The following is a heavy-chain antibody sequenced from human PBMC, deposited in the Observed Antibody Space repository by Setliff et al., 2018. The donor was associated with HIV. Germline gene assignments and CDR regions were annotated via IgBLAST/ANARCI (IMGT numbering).Heavy chain of an antibody. J-gene: IGHJ4*02. CDR3: ARDQSDWFY. V-gene: IGHV4-59*01. Sequence: PSETLSLTCTVSGVSISNYYWSWIRQPPGKGLEWIGYMYYSGNTNYNPSLKSRVTISVDTSKSQFSLKLNSVTAADTVVYYCARDQSDWFYWGQGTLVTVSS. CDR2: MYYSGNT. CDR1: GVSISNYY. D-gene: IGHD3-3*01.